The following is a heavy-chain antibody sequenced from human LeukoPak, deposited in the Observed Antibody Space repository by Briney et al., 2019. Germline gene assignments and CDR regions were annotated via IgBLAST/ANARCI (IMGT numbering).Heavy chain of an antibody. D-gene: IGHD1-26*01. CDR1: GYTFTGYY. CDR2: INPNSGGT. V-gene: IGHV1-2*02. Sequence: GASVKVSCKSSGYTFTGYYMHWVRQAPGQGLEWMGWINPNSGGTSYARKFQGRVTMTRDTSISTAYMELNRLRSDDTAIYYCAIDRSLNWFDPWGQGTLVTVSS. CDR3: AIDRSLNWFDP. J-gene: IGHJ5*02.